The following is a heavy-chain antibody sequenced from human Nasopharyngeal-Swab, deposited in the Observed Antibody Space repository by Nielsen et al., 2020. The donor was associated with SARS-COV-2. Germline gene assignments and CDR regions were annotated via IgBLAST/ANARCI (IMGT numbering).Heavy chain of an antibody. D-gene: IGHD3-10*01. CDR2: IWYDGSNK. V-gene: IGHV3-33*01. Sequence: GGSLRLSCAASGFTFASYGMHWVRQAPGKGLEWVAVIWYDGSNKYYANSVKGRFSISRDNSKNTLYLQINSLRVEDTATYYCARAGLWFGELGAFDIWGRGTMVTVSS. CDR3: ARAGLWFGELGAFDI. J-gene: IGHJ3*02. CDR1: GFTFASYG.